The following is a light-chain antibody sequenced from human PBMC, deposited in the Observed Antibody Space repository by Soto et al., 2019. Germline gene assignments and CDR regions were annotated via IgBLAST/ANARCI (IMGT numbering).Light chain of an antibody. Sequence: DIQMTQSPSTLSASVGDRVTITCRASQSISTWLAWYQQRAGKAPKLLIYDASTLESGVPSRFSGNGSGTEFTLTISSLQPDDFATYYCQHYNSYSEAFGQGTKVDI. CDR1: QSISTW. CDR3: QHYNSYSEA. J-gene: IGKJ1*01. V-gene: IGKV1-5*01. CDR2: DAS.